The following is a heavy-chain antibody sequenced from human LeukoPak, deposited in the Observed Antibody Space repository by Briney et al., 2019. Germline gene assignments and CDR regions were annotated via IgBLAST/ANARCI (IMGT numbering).Heavy chain of an antibody. Sequence: PGGSQTLSCAASGFSVSSSWVRWARHATGEGLLWVSRINSDGSSISYADSVKGRFTISRDNAKNTLYLQMSSLRVDDTAVYYCAKEEICANGVWSSCMDVWGKGTTVTVSS. J-gene: IGHJ6*03. V-gene: IGHV3-74*01. D-gene: IGHD2-8*01. CDR2: INSDGSSI. CDR1: GFSVSSSW. CDR3: AKEEICANGVWSSCMDV.